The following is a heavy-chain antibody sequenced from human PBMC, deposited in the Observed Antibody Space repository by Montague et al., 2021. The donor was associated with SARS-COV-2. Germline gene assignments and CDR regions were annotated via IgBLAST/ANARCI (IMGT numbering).Heavy chain of an antibody. V-gene: IGHV3-23*01. CDR3: AKELAAAGTGEYFQH. J-gene: IGHJ1*01. D-gene: IGHD6-13*01. Sequence: SLRLSCAASGFTFSSYSMSWVRQAPGKGLEWVSAISGSGGSTYYADSVKGRFTNSRDNTKNTLYLQMNILRAEDTAVYYSAKELAAAGTGEYFQHWGQGTLVTVSS. CDR1: GFTFSSYS. CDR2: ISGSGGST.